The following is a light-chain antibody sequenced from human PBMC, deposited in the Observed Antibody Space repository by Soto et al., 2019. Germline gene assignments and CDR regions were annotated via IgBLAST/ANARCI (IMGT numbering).Light chain of an antibody. CDR2: EVS. J-gene: IGLJ3*02. CDR1: SSDVGRYDY. V-gene: IGLV2-14*01. Sequence: QSALTQPASVSGSPGQSITVSCTGTSSDVGRYDYVSWYQQHPGKAPKLMIYEVSNRPSGVPNRFSGSKSGNTASLTISGLHAEDEADYYCSSYTASNTLVFGGGTKLTVL. CDR3: SSYTASNTLV.